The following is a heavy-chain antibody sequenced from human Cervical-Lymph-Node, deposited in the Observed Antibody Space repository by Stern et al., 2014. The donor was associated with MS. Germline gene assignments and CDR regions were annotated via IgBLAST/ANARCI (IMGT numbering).Heavy chain of an antibody. Sequence: VQLVESGAEVQKPGSSVTVSCRASGGTFSRSDISWVRQAPGQGLEWMGGIIPIIGTANYAQKYQGRVTITADESTSTAYMELSSLRSEDTAIYYCALGGFGHYFEYWGQGTLVTVSS. CDR2: IIPIIGTA. CDR1: GGTFSRSD. CDR3: ALGGFGHYFEY. D-gene: IGHD3-10*01. V-gene: IGHV1-69*01. J-gene: IGHJ4*02.